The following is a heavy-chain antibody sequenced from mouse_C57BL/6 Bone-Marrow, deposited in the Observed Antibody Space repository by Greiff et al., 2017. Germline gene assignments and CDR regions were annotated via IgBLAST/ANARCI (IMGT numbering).Heavy chain of an antibody. CDR3: TRSLIYYGTDY. CDR1: GFNFTDYY. CDR2: IDPEDGDT. D-gene: IGHD1-1*01. V-gene: IGHV14-2*01. Sequence: EVNLEESGAELVKPGASVKLSCTASGFNFTDYYIHWVKQRTEQGLEWIGRIDPEDGDTKYAPKFQDKATITADTSSNTAYLQLSSLTSDDTAVYYCTRSLIYYGTDYWGQGTTLTVSA. J-gene: IGHJ2*01.